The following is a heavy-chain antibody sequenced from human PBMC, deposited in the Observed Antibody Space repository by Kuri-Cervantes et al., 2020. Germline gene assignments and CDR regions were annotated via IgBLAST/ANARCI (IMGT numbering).Heavy chain of an antibody. V-gene: IGHV3-23*01. CDR1: GFTFSNYA. CDR3: ARKRGGTTYYYYYAMNV. Sequence: GESLKISCAASGFTFSNYAINWVRQAPGKGLEWVSAISAGGGYTYYADSVKGRFTLSRDNSKNTLFMQMNSLRAEDTAVYYCARKRGGTTYYYYYAMNVWARGPS. CDR2: ISAGGGYT. D-gene: IGHD1-7*01. J-gene: IGHJ6*04.